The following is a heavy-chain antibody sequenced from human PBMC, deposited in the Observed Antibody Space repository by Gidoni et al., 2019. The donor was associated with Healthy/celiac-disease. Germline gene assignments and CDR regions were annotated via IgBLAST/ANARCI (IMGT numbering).Heavy chain of an antibody. CDR1: GFTFSSYA. J-gene: IGHJ4*02. Sequence: EVQLLESGGGLVQPGGSLRLSCSASGFTFSSYAMSWVRPAPGKGLEWGSAISGSGGSTYYADSVKGRFTISRDNSKNTLYLQMNSLRAEDTAVYYCAKEVMGGRTPLDYWGQGTLVTVSS. CDR2: ISGSGGST. CDR3: AKEVMGGRTPLDY. V-gene: IGHV3-23*01. D-gene: IGHD2-15*01.